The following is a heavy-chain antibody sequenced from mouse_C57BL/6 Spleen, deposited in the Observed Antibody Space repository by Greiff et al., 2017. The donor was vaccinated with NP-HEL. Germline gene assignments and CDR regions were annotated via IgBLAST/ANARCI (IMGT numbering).Heavy chain of an antibody. CDR1: GFSLTSYG. CDR3: AKNLASHYYGSIMDY. J-gene: IGHJ4*01. V-gene: IGHV2-5*01. D-gene: IGHD1-1*01. CDR2: IWRGGST. Sequence: VQLVESGPGLVQPSQSLSITCTVSGFSLTSYGVHWVRQSPGKGLEWLGVIWRGGSTDYNAAFMSRLSITKDNSKSQVFFKMNSLQADDTAIYYCAKNLASHYYGSIMDYWGQGTSVTVSS.